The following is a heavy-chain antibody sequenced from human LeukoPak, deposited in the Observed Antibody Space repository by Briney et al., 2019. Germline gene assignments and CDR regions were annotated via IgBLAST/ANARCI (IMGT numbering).Heavy chain of an antibody. J-gene: IGHJ4*02. Sequence: PGRSLRLSCAASGFTFGSYGMHWVRQAPGKGLEWVAVISYDGRNKYYVDSVKGRFTISRDNSKNTLYLQMNSLRAEDTAVYYCAKDWHTVTSFDYWGQGTLVTVSS. CDR2: ISYDGRNK. CDR3: AKDWHTVTSFDY. CDR1: GFTFGSYG. V-gene: IGHV3-30*18. D-gene: IGHD4-17*01.